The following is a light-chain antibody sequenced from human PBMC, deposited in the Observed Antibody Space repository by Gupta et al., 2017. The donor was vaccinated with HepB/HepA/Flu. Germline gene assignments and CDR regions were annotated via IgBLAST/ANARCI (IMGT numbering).Light chain of an antibody. CDR1: SSDVGRYDL. V-gene: IGLV2-23*02. CDR3: CSYAQSRTCVI. Sequence: QSALTQPASVSGSPGQSITISCTGTSSDVGRYDLVAWYQQHPGKSPKLLIYEVTKLPSGGSKRFAASKSGNTASLTISGLQAEDEADYVCCSYAQSRTCVIFGGGTKLTVL. J-gene: IGLJ2*01. CDR2: EVT.